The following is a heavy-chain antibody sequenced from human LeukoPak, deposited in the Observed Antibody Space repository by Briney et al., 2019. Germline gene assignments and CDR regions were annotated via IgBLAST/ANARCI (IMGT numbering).Heavy chain of an antibody. D-gene: IGHD3-3*01. CDR1: GYTFTGYY. J-gene: IGHJ6*02. Sequence: ASVKVSCEASGYTFTGYYMHWVRQAPGQGLEWMGWINPNSGGTNYAQKFQGRVTMTRDTSISTAYMELSRLRSDDTAVYYCAREVFWSGPGYYYYGMDVWGQGTTVTVSS. V-gene: IGHV1-2*02. CDR2: INPNSGGT. CDR3: AREVFWSGPGYYYYGMDV.